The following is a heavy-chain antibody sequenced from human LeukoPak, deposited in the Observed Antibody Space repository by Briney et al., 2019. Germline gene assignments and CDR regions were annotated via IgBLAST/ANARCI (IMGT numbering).Heavy chain of an antibody. D-gene: IGHD6-19*01. V-gene: IGHV3-9*03. Sequence: GGSLRLSCAASGFTFDDYAMHWVRQAPGKGLEWVSGISWNSGSIGYADSVKGRLAISRDNAKNSLYLQMNSLRAEDMALYYCAKDIRAVAGYYFDYWGQGTLVTVSS. CDR1: GFTFDDYA. CDR3: AKDIRAVAGYYFDY. J-gene: IGHJ4*02. CDR2: ISWNSGSI.